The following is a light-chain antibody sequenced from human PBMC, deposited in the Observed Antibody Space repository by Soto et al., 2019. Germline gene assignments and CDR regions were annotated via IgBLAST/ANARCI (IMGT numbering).Light chain of an antibody. Sequence: SYELTQPPSVSVSPGQTASITCSGDKLGDKYACWYQQKPGQSPVLVIYEDRKRPSGIPERFSGSNSGNTATLTISGTQAMDEADYYCQAWDSGTAVFGTGTTLTVL. J-gene: IGLJ1*01. V-gene: IGLV3-1*01. CDR2: EDR. CDR3: QAWDSGTAV. CDR1: KLGDKY.